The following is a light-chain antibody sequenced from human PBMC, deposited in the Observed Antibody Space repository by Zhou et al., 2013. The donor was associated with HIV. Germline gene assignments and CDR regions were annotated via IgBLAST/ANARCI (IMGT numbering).Light chain of an antibody. Sequence: DIQMTQSPSTLSASVGDRVTITCRASQSISSWLAWYQQKPGKAPKLLIYRASNLESGVASRFSGSGSGTDFTLTISSLQPDDFATYYCQQYDGYPWTFGQGTKVDIK. CDR1: QSISSW. J-gene: IGKJ1*01. CDR2: RAS. V-gene: IGKV1-5*03. CDR3: QQYDGYPWT.